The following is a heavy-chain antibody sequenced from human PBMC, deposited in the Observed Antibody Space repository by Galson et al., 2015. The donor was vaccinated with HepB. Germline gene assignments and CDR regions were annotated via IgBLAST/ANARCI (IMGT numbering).Heavy chain of an antibody. CDR1: IFTFSSYT. Sequence: SLRLSCAASIFTFSSYTMPWVRQAPGKGLEWVSSISSSGITTYYADSATGRFTISRDNSKNILYLQMNDLRAEDTAIYYCAKDPSLEYYYDTPYFDYWGQGTLVTVSS. J-gene: IGHJ4*02. CDR2: ISSSGITT. V-gene: IGHV3-23*01. CDR3: AKDPSLEYYYDTPYFDY. D-gene: IGHD3-22*01.